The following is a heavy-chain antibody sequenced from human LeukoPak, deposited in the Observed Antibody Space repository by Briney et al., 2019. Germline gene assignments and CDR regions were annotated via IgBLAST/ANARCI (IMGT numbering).Heavy chain of an antibody. D-gene: IGHD4-23*01. CDR2: ISPGDSDT. Sequence: PGESLQISCKSSGYTFTGYWIGWVRQMPGKGLEWMGIISPGDSDTRYSPSFQGQVTISADKSNNTAYLQWGSLKASDTAMYYCARGRGATVITNFDYWGQGTLVSVSS. J-gene: IGHJ4*02. CDR1: GYTFTGYW. CDR3: ARGRGATVITNFDY. V-gene: IGHV5-51*01.